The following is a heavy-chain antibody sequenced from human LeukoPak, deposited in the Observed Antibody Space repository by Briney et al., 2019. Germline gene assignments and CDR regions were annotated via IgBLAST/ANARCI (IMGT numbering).Heavy chain of an antibody. Sequence: SGPTLVNPTQTLTLTCTFSGFSLNTHGMRVSWIRQPPGKALEWLARIDCDGDAFYSTSLKTRLTISKDTSKNQVILTMTNMDPVDTATYYCAGRSREGNYWGQGALVTVPS. CDR3: AGRSREGNY. CDR1: GFSLNTHGMR. J-gene: IGHJ4*02. V-gene: IGHV2-70*04. CDR2: IDCDGDA.